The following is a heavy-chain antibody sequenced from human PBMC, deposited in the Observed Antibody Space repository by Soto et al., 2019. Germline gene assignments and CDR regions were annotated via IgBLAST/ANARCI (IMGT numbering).Heavy chain of an antibody. J-gene: IGHJ4*02. D-gene: IGHD6-19*01. CDR3: ARHGDSSGWYRQYYFDY. CDR1: GGSISSSSYY. Sequence: QLQLQESGPGLVKPSETLSLTCTVSGGSISSSSYYWGWIRQPPGKGLEWIGSIYYSGSTYYNPSLNSRVTISVDTAKNKFSLKLSSVTAADTAVYYCARHGDSSGWYRQYYFDYWGQGTLVTVSS. V-gene: IGHV4-39*01. CDR2: IYYSGST.